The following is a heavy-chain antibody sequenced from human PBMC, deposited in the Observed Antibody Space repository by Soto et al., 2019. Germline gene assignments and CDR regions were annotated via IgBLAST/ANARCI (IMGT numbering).Heavy chain of an antibody. V-gene: IGHV4-59*01. CDR2: IYYSGST. D-gene: IGHD6-19*01. Sequence: QVQLQESGPGLVKPSETLSLTCTVSGGSISSYYWSWIRQPPGKGLEWIGYIYYSGSTNYNPSLKTRVTISADTSKNQFSLKLSSVTAADTAVYYCAREQWLQGYYYGMDVWGQGTTVTVSS. J-gene: IGHJ6*02. CDR1: GGSISSYY. CDR3: AREQWLQGYYYGMDV.